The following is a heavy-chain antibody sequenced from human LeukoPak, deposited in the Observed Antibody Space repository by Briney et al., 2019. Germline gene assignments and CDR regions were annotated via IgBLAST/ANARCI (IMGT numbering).Heavy chain of an antibody. J-gene: IGHJ5*02. Sequence: SETLSLTCTVSGGSISSYYWSWIRQPPGKGLEWIGEINHSGSTNYNPSLKSRVTISVDTSKNQFSLKLSSVTAADTAVYYCARVRTFEYSSPGGWFDPWGQGTLVTVSS. D-gene: IGHD6-6*01. CDR2: INHSGST. V-gene: IGHV4-34*01. CDR1: GGSISSYY. CDR3: ARVRTFEYSSPGGWFDP.